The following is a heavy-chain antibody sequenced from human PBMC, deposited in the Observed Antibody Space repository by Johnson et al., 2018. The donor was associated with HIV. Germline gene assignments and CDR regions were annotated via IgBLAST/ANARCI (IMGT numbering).Heavy chain of an antibody. J-gene: IGHJ3*02. V-gene: IGHV3-30-3*01. CDR3: ARELEFGDLRKNDAFDI. D-gene: IGHD3-10*01. CDR2: ISYDGSNK. Sequence: APGKGLEWVAVISYDGSNKYYADSVKGRFTISRDNSKNTLYLQMNSLRAEDTAVYYCARELEFGDLRKNDAFDIWGQGTMVTVSS.